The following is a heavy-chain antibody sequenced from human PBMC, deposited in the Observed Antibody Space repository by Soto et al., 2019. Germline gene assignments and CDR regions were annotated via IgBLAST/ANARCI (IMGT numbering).Heavy chain of an antibody. J-gene: IGHJ4*02. CDR2: VYYSGTT. Sequence: SETLSLTCSVSGGSVNDKTYYWSWIRQPPWKRLEWIGYVYYSGTTNYNPSLKSRVTISVDLSKNRFSLRLSSVTTADTALYYCARTTAVPNTLRSRYFFDYWGQGTLVTVSS. CDR1: GGSVNDKTYY. CDR3: ARTTAVPNTLRSRYFFDY. V-gene: IGHV4-61*01. D-gene: IGHD4-17*01.